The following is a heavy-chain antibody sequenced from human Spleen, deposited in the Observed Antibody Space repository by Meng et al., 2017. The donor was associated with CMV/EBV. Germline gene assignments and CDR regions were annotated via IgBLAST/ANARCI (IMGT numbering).Heavy chain of an antibody. CDR3: ARDSPGRKGDALDI. V-gene: IGHV3-7*03. CDR2: IKQDGSEK. D-gene: IGHD1-14*01. CDR1: RYTFSRYW. J-gene: IGHJ3*02. Sequence: GGSLRLSCVASRYTFSRYWMNWVRQAPEKGLEWVATIKQDGSEKYYVDSVKGRFTISRDNAKNSLYLQMNSLRADDTAVYFCARDSPGRKGDALDIWGQGTLVTVSS.